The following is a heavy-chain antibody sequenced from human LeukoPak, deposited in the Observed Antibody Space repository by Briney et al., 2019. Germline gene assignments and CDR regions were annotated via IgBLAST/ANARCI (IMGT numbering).Heavy chain of an antibody. V-gene: IGHV3-7*03. CDR1: GFTFSTYW. CDR2: IKEDGSER. Sequence: GGSLRLSCAASGFTFSTYWMIWVRQAPGKGLEWVANIKEDGSERYYVDSVKGRFTISRDNAKNSLYLQMNSLRVEDTALYYCARGRIAMGVWGQGTLVTVSS. D-gene: IGHD5-18*01. CDR3: ARGRIAMGV. J-gene: IGHJ4*02.